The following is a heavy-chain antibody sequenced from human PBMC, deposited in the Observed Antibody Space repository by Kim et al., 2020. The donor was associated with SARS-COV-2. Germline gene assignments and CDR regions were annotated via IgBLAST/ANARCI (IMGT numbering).Heavy chain of an antibody. V-gene: IGHV4-34*01. D-gene: IGHD2-21*01. Sequence: SETLSLTCAVYGGSFSGYYWSWIRQPPGKGLEWIGEINHSGSTNYNPSLKSRVTISVDTSKNQFSLKLSSVTAADTAVYYCARVGEDFDYWGQGTLVTVSS. CDR3: ARVGEDFDY. J-gene: IGHJ4*02. CDR2: INHSGST. CDR1: GGSFSGYY.